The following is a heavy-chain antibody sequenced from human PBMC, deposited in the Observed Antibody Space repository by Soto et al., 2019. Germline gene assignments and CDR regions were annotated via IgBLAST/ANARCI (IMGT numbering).Heavy chain of an antibody. J-gene: IGHJ3*02. V-gene: IGHV3-21*01. D-gene: IGHD3-3*01. CDR2: ISSSSSYI. CDR3: ASAYYDFWSEHTDAFDI. CDR1: GFTFSSYS. Sequence: GGSLRLSCAASGFTFSSYSMNWVRQAPGKGLEWVSSISSSSSYIYYADSVKGRFTISRDNAKNSLYLQMNSLRAEDTAVYYCASAYYDFWSEHTDAFDIWGQGTMVTVSS.